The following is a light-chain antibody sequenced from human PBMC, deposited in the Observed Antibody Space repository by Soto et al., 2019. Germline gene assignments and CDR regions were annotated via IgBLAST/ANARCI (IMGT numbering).Light chain of an antibody. J-gene: IGKJ3*01. CDR1: QGISNH. V-gene: IGKV1-27*01. CDR2: AAS. CDR3: QKYNSAPQT. Sequence: DIQMTQSPSSLSASVGDRVTISCRASQGISNHLAWYQQKPGKVPELLFYAASTLQSGVPSRFSGSGSGTDFTLTISSLQPEDVATYYCQKYNSAPQTFGPGTKVDI.